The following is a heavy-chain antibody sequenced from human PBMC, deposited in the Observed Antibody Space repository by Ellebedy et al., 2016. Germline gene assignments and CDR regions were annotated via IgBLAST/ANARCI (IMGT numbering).Heavy chain of an antibody. D-gene: IGHD6-13*01. CDR1: GGSISSYY. J-gene: IGHJ4*02. Sequence: SETLSLXXTVSGGSISSYYWGWIRQPPGKGLEWIGSIYYSGSTYYNPSLKSRVTISVDTSKNQFSLKLSSVTAADTAVYYCARDPIEQPADYWGQGTLVTVSS. CDR3: ARDPIEQPADY. V-gene: IGHV4-39*02. CDR2: IYYSGST.